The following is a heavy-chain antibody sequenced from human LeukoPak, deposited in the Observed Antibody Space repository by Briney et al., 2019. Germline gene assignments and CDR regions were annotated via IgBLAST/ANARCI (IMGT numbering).Heavy chain of an antibody. CDR1: GFTFDDYG. CDR3: ARPAQGGGSQYYYYYVLDV. Sequence: PGRSLRLACVASGFTFDDYGMHWVRQAPGKGLEWVSGISWNSDSIGYADSVKGRFTISRDNAKNSLYLQMSSLRPEDTASYYCARPAQGGGSQYYYYYVLDVWGQGTTVTVSS. J-gene: IGHJ6*02. V-gene: IGHV3-9*01. CDR2: ISWNSDSI. D-gene: IGHD3-16*01.